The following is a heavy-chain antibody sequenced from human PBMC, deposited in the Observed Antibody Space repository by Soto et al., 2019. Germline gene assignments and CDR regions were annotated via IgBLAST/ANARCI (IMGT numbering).Heavy chain of an antibody. CDR1: GGSISSSSYY. CDR3: ASSGVLGYCSGGSCYSVFDY. CDR2: IYYSGST. Sequence: QLQLQESGPGLVKPSETLSLTCTVSGGSISSSSYYWGWIRQPPGKGLEWIGSIYYSGSTYYNPSLKSRVTLSVDTSKNPFSLKLSSVTAADTAVYYCASSGVLGYCSGGSCYSVFDYWGQGTLVTVSS. J-gene: IGHJ4*02. D-gene: IGHD2-15*01. V-gene: IGHV4-39*01.